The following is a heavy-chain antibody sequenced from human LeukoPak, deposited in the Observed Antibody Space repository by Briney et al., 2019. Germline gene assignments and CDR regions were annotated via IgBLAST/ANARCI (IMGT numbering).Heavy chain of an antibody. V-gene: IGHV3-11*01. Sequence: PEGSLRLSCAASGFTFSDYYMSWIRQAPGKGLEWVSYISSSGSTIYYADSVKGRFTISRDNAKNSLYLQMNSLRAEDTAVYYCARNWHCSSTSCSKKGLDYWGQGTLVTVSS. CDR3: ARNWHCSSTSCSKKGLDY. CDR2: ISSSGSTI. J-gene: IGHJ4*02. CDR1: GFTFSDYY. D-gene: IGHD2-2*01.